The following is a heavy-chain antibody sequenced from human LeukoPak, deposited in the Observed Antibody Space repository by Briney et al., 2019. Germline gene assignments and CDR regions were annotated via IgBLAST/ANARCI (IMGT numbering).Heavy chain of an antibody. Sequence: GASVKVSCEASGYTFTSYAMNWVRQAPGQGLEWMGWINTNTGNPTYAQGFTGRFVFSLDTSVSTAYLQISSLKAEDTAVYYCAGVAGSNSPRTVKYYYYGMDVWGQGTTVTVSS. CDR2: INTNTGNP. CDR3: AGVAGSNSPRTVKYYYYGMDV. J-gene: IGHJ6*02. D-gene: IGHD4-11*01. V-gene: IGHV7-4-1*02. CDR1: GYTFTSYA.